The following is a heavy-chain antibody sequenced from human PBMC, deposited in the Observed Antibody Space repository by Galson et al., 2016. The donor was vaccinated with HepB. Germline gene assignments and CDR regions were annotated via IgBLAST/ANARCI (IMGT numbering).Heavy chain of an antibody. D-gene: IGHD1-26*01. CDR1: GFVFSKFA. J-gene: IGHJ6*02. V-gene: IGHV3-23*01. CDR3: AKRIIVESTGGMDV. CDR2: ISNDGVKT. Sequence: SLRLSCAASGFVFSKFAMRWVRQAPGKGLEWVSTISNDGVKTYYADSVKGRFTVSRDNSRNTLYLQMNSLRAHDTVVSYCAKRIIVESTGGMDVWGQGTTVTVSS.